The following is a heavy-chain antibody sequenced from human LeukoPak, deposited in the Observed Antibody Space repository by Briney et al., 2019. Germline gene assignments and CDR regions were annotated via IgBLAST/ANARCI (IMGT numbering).Heavy chain of an antibody. CDR3: ARDNGGHVPYYFDY. CDR1: GYTFTSYG. D-gene: IGHD2-8*01. J-gene: IGHJ4*02. CDR2: ISAYNGNT. Sequence: ASVKVSCKASGYTFTSYGISWVRQAPGQGLEWMGWISAYNGNTNYAQKLQGRVTMTTDTSTSTAYMELRSLRSDDTAVYYCARDNGGHVPYYFDYWGQETLVTVSS. V-gene: IGHV1-18*04.